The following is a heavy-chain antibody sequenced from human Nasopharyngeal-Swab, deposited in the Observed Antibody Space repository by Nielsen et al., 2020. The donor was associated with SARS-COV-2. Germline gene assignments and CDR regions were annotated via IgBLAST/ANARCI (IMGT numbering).Heavy chain of an antibody. CDR1: GFTFSSYS. CDR3: ARWPHYYDSSGYYPREMDV. D-gene: IGHD3-22*01. Sequence: GGSLRLSCAASGFTFSSYSMNWVRQAQGKGLEWVSSISSSSSYIYYADSVKGRFTISRDNARNSLYLQMNSLRAEDTAVYYCARWPHYYDSSGYYPREMDVWGQGTTFTVSS. J-gene: IGHJ6*02. CDR2: ISSSSSYI. V-gene: IGHV3-21*01.